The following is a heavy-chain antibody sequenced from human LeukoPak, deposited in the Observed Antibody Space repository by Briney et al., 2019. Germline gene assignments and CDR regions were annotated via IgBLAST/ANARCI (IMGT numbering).Heavy chain of an antibody. CDR2: IKQDGSEK. CDR3: ARDKDIVVVVAATRYYYYYMDV. V-gene: IGHV3-7*01. J-gene: IGHJ6*03. CDR1: GFTFSSYW. Sequence: GGSLRLSCAASGFTFSSYWMSWVRQAPGKGLEWVANIKQDGSEKYYVDSVKGRFTISRDNANNSLYLQMNSLRAEDTAVYYCARDKDIVVVVAATRYYYYYMDVWGKGTTVTVSS. D-gene: IGHD2-15*01.